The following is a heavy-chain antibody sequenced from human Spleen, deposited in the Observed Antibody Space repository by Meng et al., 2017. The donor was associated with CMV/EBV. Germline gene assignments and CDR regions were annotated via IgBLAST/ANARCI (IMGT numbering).Heavy chain of an antibody. J-gene: IGHJ5*02. Sequence: FSSYAISWVRQAPGQGLGWMGGIIPIFGTANYAQKYQGRVTITTEESTSTAYMELSSLRSEDTAVYYCARSYYHDSSGYYLYNWFDPWGQGTLVTVSS. D-gene: IGHD3-22*01. CDR1: FSSYA. CDR2: IIPIFGTA. CDR3: ARSYYHDSSGYYLYNWFDP. V-gene: IGHV1-69*05.